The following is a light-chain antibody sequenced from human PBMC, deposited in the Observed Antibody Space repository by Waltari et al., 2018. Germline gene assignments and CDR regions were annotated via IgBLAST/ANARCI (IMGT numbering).Light chain of an antibody. Sequence: QSALTQPASVSGSPGQSITISCTGTSSDIGAYNYVSWYQHVPDEAPKLLIYEVRNRPSCVSSPVSGSRSGNTASLAVLGIQAEDVAHYCCSSCTSTLVVFGGGTKLTVL. CDR1: SSDIGAYNY. V-gene: IGLV2-14*01. J-gene: IGLJ2*01. CDR3: SSCTSTLVV. CDR2: EVR.